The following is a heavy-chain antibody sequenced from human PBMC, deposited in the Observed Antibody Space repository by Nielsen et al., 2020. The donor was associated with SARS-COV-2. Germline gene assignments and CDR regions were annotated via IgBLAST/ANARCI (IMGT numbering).Heavy chain of an antibody. CDR1: GFTFSSYA. D-gene: IGHD6-13*01. CDR3: AKDSRIAAAAKTYYYYGMDV. V-gene: IGHV3-23*01. Sequence: GGSLTLSCTVSGFTFSSYAMSWVRQAPGKGLEWVSAISGSGGSTYYADSVKGRFTISRDNSKNTLYLQMNSLRAEDTAVYYCAKDSRIAAAAKTYYYYGMDVWGQGTTVTVSS. J-gene: IGHJ6*02. CDR2: ISGSGGST.